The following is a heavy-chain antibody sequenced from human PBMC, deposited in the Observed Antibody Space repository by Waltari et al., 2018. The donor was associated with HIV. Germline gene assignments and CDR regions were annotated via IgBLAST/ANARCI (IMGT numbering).Heavy chain of an antibody. CDR2: ISSSSSYI. J-gene: IGHJ3*02. CDR1: GFTFRSYS. D-gene: IGHD3-16*01. CDR3: ARRGSDAFDI. Sequence: EVQLVESGGGLVKPGGSLRLSCAASGFTFRSYSMTWVRQAPGKGLEWVSSISSSSSYIYYADSVKGRFTISRDNAKNSLYLQMNSLRAEDTAVYYCARRGSDAFDIWGQGTMVTVSS. V-gene: IGHV3-21*01.